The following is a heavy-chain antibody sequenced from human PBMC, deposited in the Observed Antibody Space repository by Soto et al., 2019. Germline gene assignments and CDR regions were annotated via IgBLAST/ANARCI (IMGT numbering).Heavy chain of an antibody. V-gene: IGHV3-23*01. D-gene: IGHD6-13*01. CDR2: INEGDGAT. J-gene: IGHJ1*01. CDR3: AKRQAPAGAYEH. Sequence: EVQLLESGGGLVQPGGPLKISCAASGFQLSSCAMSWVRQAPGKGLEWVSGINEGDGATNYLDSVRGRFTISRDNSKNTLYLEMNSLRVEDTAIYYCAKRQAPAGAYEHWGQGILVIVSS. CDR1: GFQLSSCA.